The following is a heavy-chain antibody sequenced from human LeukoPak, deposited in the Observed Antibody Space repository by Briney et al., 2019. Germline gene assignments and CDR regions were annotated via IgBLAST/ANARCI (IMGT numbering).Heavy chain of an antibody. V-gene: IGHV3-43D*03. CDR1: GFTFDDYA. CDR2: ISWDGCST. D-gene: IGHD6-13*01. J-gene: IGHJ4*02. Sequence: GGSLRLSCAASGFTFDDYAMHWVRQAPGKGLEWVSLISWDGCSTYYADSVKGRFTISRDNSKNSLYLQMNSLRAEDTALYYCAKEAGIAAAGPFDYWGQGTLVTVSS. CDR3: AKEAGIAAAGPFDY.